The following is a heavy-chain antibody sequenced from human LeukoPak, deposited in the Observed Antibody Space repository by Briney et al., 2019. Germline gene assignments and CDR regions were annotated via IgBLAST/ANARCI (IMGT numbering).Heavy chain of an antibody. CDR2: VSYDGRIN. D-gene: IGHD2-2*02. CDR3: ARDLSRTYTVDY. Sequence: GGSLRLSCAASGFTFSSHAMHWVRQAPGKGLEWVAFVSYDGRINSYADFVKGRSTISRDNSKNTLYLQMNTLRREDTAVYFCARDLSRTYTVDYWGQGTLVTVSS. CDR1: GFTFSSHA. J-gene: IGHJ4*02. V-gene: IGHV3-30*04.